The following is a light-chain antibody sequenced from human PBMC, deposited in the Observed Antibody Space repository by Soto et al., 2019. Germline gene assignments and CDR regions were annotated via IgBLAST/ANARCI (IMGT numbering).Light chain of an antibody. CDR2: GAS. V-gene: IGKV3-20*01. CDR1: QSVSSSY. Sequence: EIVLTQSPGTRSLSPGERATLSCRASQSVSSSYLAWHQQKPGQAPRLLIYGASSRATGIPDRFSGSGSGTDFALTISRLEPEDFAVYYCQQYGSSPQTFGQGTKVDIK. J-gene: IGKJ1*01. CDR3: QQYGSSPQT.